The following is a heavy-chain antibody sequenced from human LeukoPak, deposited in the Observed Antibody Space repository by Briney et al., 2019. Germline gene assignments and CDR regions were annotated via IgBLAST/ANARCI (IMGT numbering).Heavy chain of an antibody. CDR2: ISAYNGNT. CDR3: ASTKTVTTPAYFDY. Sequence: ASVKVSCKASGYTFTSYGISWVRQAPGQGLEWMGWISAYNGNTNYAQKLQGRVTMTADTSTSTAYMELRSLRSDDTAVYYCASTKTVTTPAYFDYGGQETLVTVSS. CDR1: GYTFTSYG. V-gene: IGHV1-18*01. D-gene: IGHD4-17*01. J-gene: IGHJ4*02.